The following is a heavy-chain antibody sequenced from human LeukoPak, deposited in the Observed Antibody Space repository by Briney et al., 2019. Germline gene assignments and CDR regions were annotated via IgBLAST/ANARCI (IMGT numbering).Heavy chain of an antibody. CDR2: ITSSSSYK. D-gene: IGHD3-22*01. V-gene: IGHV3-21*04. Sequence: GGSLRLSCAAPGFTFSNYNMNWVRQAPGKGLEWISSITSSSSYKFYADSVKGRFTISRDNAKNSLYLQMNSLRAEDTAVYYCAKVNLYYYDSSGSWFDPWGQGTLVTVSS. CDR3: AKVNLYYYDSSGSWFDP. J-gene: IGHJ5*02. CDR1: GFTFSNYN.